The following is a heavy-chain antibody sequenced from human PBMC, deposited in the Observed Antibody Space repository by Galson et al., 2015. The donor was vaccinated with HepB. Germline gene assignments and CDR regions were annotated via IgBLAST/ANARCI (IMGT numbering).Heavy chain of an antibody. V-gene: IGHV2-70*01. CDR3: ARIRFWGHFGGWNEGGWFDP. J-gene: IGHJ5*02. CDR1: GFSLNTNTMC. Sequence: PALVKPTQTLTLTCTFSGFSLNTNTMCVSWIRQPPGKALEWLALIDWNDDKYYSTSLKTRLTISKDTSKSQVVLTMTNMDPVDTATYYCARIRFWGHFGGWNEGGWFDPWGQGTLVTVSS. D-gene: IGHD1-1*01. CDR2: IDWNDDK.